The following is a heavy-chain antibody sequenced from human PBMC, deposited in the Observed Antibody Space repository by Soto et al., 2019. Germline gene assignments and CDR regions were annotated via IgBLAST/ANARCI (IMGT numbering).Heavy chain of an antibody. CDR3: ARDGYYYALDV. J-gene: IGHJ6*02. CDR2: IKQDGSEK. CDR1: GFTFSTYW. Sequence: GGSLRLSCAASGFTFSTYWMTWVRQAPGKGPEWVANIKQDGSEKYYVDSVKGRFTISRDNAKNSLFLQMNSLRAEDTAVYYCARDGYYYALDVWGQGTTVTVS. V-gene: IGHV3-7*01.